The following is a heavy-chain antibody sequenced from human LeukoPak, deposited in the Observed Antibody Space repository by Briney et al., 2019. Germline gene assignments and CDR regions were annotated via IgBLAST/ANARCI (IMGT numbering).Heavy chain of an antibody. CDR2: IYYSGST. CDR3: ARGGYYGSGNDFRFDP. Sequence: SETLSLTCTVSGGSVSDYYWSWIRQPPGKGLEWIGYIYYSGSTNYKPSLKSRVTISVDTSKNQFSLKLSSVTAADTAVYYCARGGYYGSGNDFRFDPWGQGTLVTVSS. D-gene: IGHD3-10*01. CDR1: GGSVSDYY. J-gene: IGHJ5*02. V-gene: IGHV4-59*02.